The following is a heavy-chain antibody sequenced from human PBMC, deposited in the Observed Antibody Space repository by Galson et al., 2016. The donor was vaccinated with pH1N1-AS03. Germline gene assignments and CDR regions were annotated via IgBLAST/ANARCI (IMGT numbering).Heavy chain of an antibody. D-gene: IGHD7-27*01. CDR1: GFTFNKYS. Sequence: SLRLSCAASGFTFNKYSMNWVRQAPGKGLEWVSSIRSRTNYIHGSDSVRGRFTISRDNAKNSLYLQMSSLRADDTAVYYCARGLPGDYGMDVWGQGTTVTVSS. CDR3: ARGLPGDYGMDV. J-gene: IGHJ6*02. V-gene: IGHV3-21*01. CDR2: IRSRTNYI.